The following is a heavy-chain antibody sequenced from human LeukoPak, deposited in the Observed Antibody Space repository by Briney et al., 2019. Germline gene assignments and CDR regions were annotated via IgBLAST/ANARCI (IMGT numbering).Heavy chain of an antibody. CDR2: IKQDGSEK. J-gene: IGHJ3*02. D-gene: IGHD1-26*01. Sequence: PGGSLRLSCAASGFTFSSPWMSWVRQAPGKGLEWVANIKQDGSEKYYVDSVKGRFTISRDNAKNSLYLQMNSLGAEDTAVYYCARGIVGADDAFDIWGQGTMVTVSS. CDR1: GFTFSSPW. CDR3: ARGIVGADDAFDI. V-gene: IGHV3-7*01.